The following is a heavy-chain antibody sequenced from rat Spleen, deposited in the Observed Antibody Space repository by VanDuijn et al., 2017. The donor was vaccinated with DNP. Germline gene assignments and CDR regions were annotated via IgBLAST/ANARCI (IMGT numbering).Heavy chain of an antibody. CDR2: INEGGIIM. CDR1: GFNFNGYW. D-gene: IGHD1-4*01. V-gene: IGHV4-2*01. J-gene: IGHJ2*01. Sequence: EVKLVESGGGLVQPGRSLKLSCAASGFNFNGYWMAWVRQAPGKGLEWIGEINEGGIIMNYIPSLKDKFVISRDNAQNTLYLQMSKLGSEDTAIYYCSRAQFTRVLDYWGQGVMVTVSS. CDR3: SRAQFTRVLDY.